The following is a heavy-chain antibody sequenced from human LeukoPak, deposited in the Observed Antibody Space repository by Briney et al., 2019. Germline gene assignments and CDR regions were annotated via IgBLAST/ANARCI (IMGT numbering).Heavy chain of an antibody. V-gene: IGHV3-11*01. CDR2: ISSSGSTI. Sequence: GGSLRLSCAASRFTFSDYYMSWIRQAPGKGLEWVSYISSSGSTIYYADSVKGRFTISRDNAKNSLYLQMNSLRAEDTAVYYCARDVEAKTYYDFWSGRPYNWFDPWGQGTLVTVSS. CDR3: ARDVEAKTYYDFWSGRPYNWFDP. J-gene: IGHJ5*02. CDR1: RFTFSDYY. D-gene: IGHD3-3*01.